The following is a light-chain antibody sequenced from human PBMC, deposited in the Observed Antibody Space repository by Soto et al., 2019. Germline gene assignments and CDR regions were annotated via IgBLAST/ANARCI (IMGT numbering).Light chain of an antibody. CDR3: CSYAGSREV. V-gene: IGLV2-23*01. CDR2: EGS. CDR1: SSDVGSYNL. J-gene: IGLJ1*01. Sequence: QSVLTQPASVSGSPGQSITISCTGTSSDVGSYNLVSWYQQHPGKAPKLMIYEGSKRPSGVSNRFSGSKSGNTASLTISGLQAEDGADYYCCSYAGSREVFGTGTKLTVL.